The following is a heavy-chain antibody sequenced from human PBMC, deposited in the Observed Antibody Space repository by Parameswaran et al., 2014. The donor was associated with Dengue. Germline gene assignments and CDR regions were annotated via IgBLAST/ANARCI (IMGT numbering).Heavy chain of an antibody. Sequence: VRQAPGRAGVDWEINHSGSTNYNPSLKSRVTISVDTSKNQFSLKLSSVTAADTAVYYCARLMATVTTGDYWGQGTLVTVSS. V-gene: IGHV4-34*01. J-gene: IGHJ4*02. D-gene: IGHD4-17*01. CDR3: ARLMATVTTGDY. CDR2: INHSGST.